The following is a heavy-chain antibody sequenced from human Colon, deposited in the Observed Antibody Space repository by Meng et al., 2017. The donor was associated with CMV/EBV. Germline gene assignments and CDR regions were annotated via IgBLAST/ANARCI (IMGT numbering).Heavy chain of an antibody. CDR2: ITAYNGNR. CDR1: GYTFTSSG. D-gene: IGHD2/OR15-2a*01. J-gene: IGHJ4*02. Sequence: ASVKVSCKASGYTFTSSGISWVRQAPGQGLEWMGWITAYNGNRNYAERFQDRVTMTTDAATNTTQMELRSPRSDDTAIYYCARGSYLGTFDYWGQGTLVTVSS. V-gene: IGHV1-18*01. CDR3: ARGSYLGTFDY.